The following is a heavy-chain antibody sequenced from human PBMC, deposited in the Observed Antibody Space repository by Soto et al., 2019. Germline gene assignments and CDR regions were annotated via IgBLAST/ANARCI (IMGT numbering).Heavy chain of an antibody. CDR2: ISSSSSYI. Sequence: EVQLVESGGGLVKPGGSLRLSCAASGFTFSSYSMNWVRQAPGKGLEWVSSISSSSSYIYYADSVKGRFTISRDNAKNSLYLPMNSLRAEDTAVYYCARTTVVTHPSGFWGQGTLVTVSS. V-gene: IGHV3-21*01. CDR1: GFTFSSYS. CDR3: ARTTVVTHPSGF. J-gene: IGHJ4*02. D-gene: IGHD2-21*02.